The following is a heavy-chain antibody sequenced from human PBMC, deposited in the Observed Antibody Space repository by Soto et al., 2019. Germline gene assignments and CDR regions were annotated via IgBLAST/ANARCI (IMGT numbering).Heavy chain of an antibody. CDR3: AKDGQYRTDGFDV. CDR2: LSRGGGTT. V-gene: IGHV3-23*01. Sequence: GGSLRLSCSASGFTFSSHGMSWVRQAPGKGLEWIAGLSRGGGTTYYADSVKGRFTISRDNSKNTLDLIMNSLKVEDTALYYCAKDGQYRTDGFDVWGQGTMVTVSS. J-gene: IGHJ3*01. CDR1: GFTFSSHG. D-gene: IGHD6-6*01.